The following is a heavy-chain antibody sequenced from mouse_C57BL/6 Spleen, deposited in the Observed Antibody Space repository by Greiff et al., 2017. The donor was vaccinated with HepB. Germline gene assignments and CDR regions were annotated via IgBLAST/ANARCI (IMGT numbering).Heavy chain of an antibody. CDR3: VRGDLYYGYDYYAMDY. V-gene: IGHV10-1*01. CDR1: GFSFNTYA. CDR2: IRSKSNNYAT. Sequence: EVQLQESGGGLVQPKGSLKLSCAASGFSFNTYAMNWVRQAPGKGLEWVARIRSKSNNYATYYADSVKDRFTISRDDSESMLYLQMNNLKTEDTAMYYCVRGDLYYGYDYYAMDYWGQGTSVTVSS. D-gene: IGHD2-2*01. J-gene: IGHJ4*01.